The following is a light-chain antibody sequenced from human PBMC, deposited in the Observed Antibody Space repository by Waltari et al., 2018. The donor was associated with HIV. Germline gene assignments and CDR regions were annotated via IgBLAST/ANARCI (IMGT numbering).Light chain of an antibody. Sequence: AQSPLFLTVTPGEPATLSCKSSQSLLHSSGFHYLDWYVQRPGQSPQLVIYVTSKRASGVPDRFTASGSGTDFTLTISSVEAEDVGLYFCMQALQTPYTFCQGTKLEL. CDR3: MQALQTPYT. CDR1: QSLLHSSGFHY. V-gene: IGKV2-28*01. CDR2: VTS. J-gene: IGKJ2*01.